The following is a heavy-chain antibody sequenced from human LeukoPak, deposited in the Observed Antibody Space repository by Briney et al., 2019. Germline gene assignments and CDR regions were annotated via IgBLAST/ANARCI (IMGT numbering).Heavy chain of an antibody. J-gene: IGHJ3*02. Sequence: GESLRISCKGSGYSFTSYWIGWVRQMPGKGLEWMGIIYPGDSDTRYSPSFQGQVTISGDKSISTAYLQWSSLKASDTAMYYCASSSSWRSDAFDIWGQGTMVTVSS. CDR3: ASSSSWRSDAFDI. CDR1: GYSFTSYW. D-gene: IGHD6-13*01. CDR2: IYPGDSDT. V-gene: IGHV5-51*01.